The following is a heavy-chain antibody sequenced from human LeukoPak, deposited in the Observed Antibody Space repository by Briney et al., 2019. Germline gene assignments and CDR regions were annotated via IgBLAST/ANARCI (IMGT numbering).Heavy chain of an antibody. J-gene: IGHJ4*02. Sequence: ASVKVSCKASGDTFTSYDINWVRQATGQGLEWIGWMNPNSGNTDYAQKFQGRVTMTRNTSISTAYMELSSLRSEDTAVYYCAAPTAGGVYYFDYWGQGTLVTVSS. CDR3: AAPTAGGVYYFDY. D-gene: IGHD1-14*01. CDR1: GDTFTSYD. V-gene: IGHV1-8*01. CDR2: MNPNSGNT.